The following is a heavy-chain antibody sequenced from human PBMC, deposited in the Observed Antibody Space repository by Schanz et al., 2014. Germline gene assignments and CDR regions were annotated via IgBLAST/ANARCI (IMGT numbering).Heavy chain of an antibody. CDR2: ITRQGTT. J-gene: IGHJ4*02. CDR1: GVTFSSYA. Sequence: EVQLLESGGGFVQPGGSLRLSCVASGVTFSSYAMSWVRQAPGRGLEWVSGITRQGTTYYGDFVRGRFSISRDLSSNTLYLQMNSLRADDSAIYYCAKDHPSSGWPAFDVWGQGTQVTVSS. CDR3: AKDHPSSGWPAFDV. D-gene: IGHD6-19*01. V-gene: IGHV3-23*01.